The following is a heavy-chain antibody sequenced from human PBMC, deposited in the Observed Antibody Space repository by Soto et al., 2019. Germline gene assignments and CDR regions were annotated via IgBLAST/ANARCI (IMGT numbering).Heavy chain of an antibody. CDR1: GFTFSSYW. D-gene: IGHD6-19*01. CDR3: ARAKGPRERQWLTN. J-gene: IGHJ4*02. V-gene: IGHV3-74*01. Sequence: GSLRLSCAASGFTFSSYWMHWVRQAPGKGLVWVSRINSDGSSTNYADSVKGRFTISRDNAKNTLYLQMNSLRAEDTAVYYCARAKGPRERQWLTNWGQGTLVTVSS. CDR2: INSDGSST.